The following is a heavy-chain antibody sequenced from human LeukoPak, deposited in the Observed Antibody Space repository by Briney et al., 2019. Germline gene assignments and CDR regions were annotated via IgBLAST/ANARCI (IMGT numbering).Heavy chain of an antibody. J-gene: IGHJ6*02. D-gene: IGHD6-13*01. CDR1: GGSISNFY. CDR2: IYSSGST. V-gene: IGHV4-59*01. CDR3: AAHSSSWSPYYSYFALNV. Sequence: SETLSLTCTVSGGSISNFYWSWIRQPPGKELEWIGYIYSSGSTNYNPSLKSRVTMSEDTSKNQVSLKLRSVTAADAAVYYCAAHSSSWSPYYSYFALNVWGQGTTVTVSS.